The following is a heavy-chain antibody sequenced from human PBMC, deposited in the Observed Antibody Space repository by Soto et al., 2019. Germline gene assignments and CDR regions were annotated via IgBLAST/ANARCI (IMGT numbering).Heavy chain of an antibody. V-gene: IGHV1-24*01. J-gene: IGHJ4*02. CDR3: ATEQFEYGGNRLLDY. CDR2: FDPEDGET. CDR1: GYTLTELS. D-gene: IGHD4-17*01. Sequence: ASVKVSCKVSGYTLTELSMHWVRQAPGKGLEWMGGFDPEDGETIYAQKFQGRVTMTEDTSTDTAYMELSSLRSEDTAVYYCATEQFEYGGNRLLDYWGQGTLVTVSS.